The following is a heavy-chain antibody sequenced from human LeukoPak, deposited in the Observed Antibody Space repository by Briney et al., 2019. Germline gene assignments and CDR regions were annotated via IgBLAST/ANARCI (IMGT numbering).Heavy chain of an antibody. J-gene: IGHJ4*02. V-gene: IGHV1-46*03. CDR2: INPSGGNT. Sequence: GASVKVSCKASGFTFTRYYMHWVRQAPGQRLEWMGLINPSGGNTTYAQKFQGRVTMTTDTSTSTVYMELSSLRSEDTAVYYCTRDTYYYDSSGSYSIDYWGQGTLVTVSS. D-gene: IGHD3-22*01. CDR1: GFTFTRYY. CDR3: TRDTYYYDSSGSYSIDY.